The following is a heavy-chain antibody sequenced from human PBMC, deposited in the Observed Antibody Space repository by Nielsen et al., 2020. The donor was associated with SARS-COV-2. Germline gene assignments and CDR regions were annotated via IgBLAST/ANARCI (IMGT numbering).Heavy chain of an antibody. CDR2: IYSGGSST. CDR3: AKDPPREV. CDR1: GFTFSSYA. V-gene: IGHV3-23*03. Sequence: GESLKISCAASGFTFSSYAMSWVRQAPGKGLEWVSVIYSGGSSTYYADSVKGRFTISRDNSKNTLYLQMNSLRAEDTAVYYCAKDPPREVWGQGTLVTVSS. J-gene: IGHJ4*02.